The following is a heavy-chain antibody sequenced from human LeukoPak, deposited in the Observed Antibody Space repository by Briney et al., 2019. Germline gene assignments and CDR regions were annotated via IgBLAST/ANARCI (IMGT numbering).Heavy chain of an antibody. CDR2: ISGSGGST. J-gene: IGHJ4*02. CDR3: AKGVTLNTFDY. CDR1: GFTFSRYA. V-gene: IGHV3-23*01. Sequence: GGSLRLSCAASGFTFSRYAMSWVRQAPGKGLEWVSAISGSGGSTYYVDSVKGRFTISRDNSKNTLYLQMNSLRAEDTAVYYSAKGVTLNTFDYWGQGTLVTVSS. D-gene: IGHD5-18*01.